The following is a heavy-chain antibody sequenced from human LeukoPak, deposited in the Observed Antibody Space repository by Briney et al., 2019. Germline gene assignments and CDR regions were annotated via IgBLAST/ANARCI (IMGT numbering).Heavy chain of an antibody. CDR2: GHYTGST. CDR3: ARRGVEGGYSYGKHFDY. D-gene: IGHD5-18*01. CDR1: GDSISSYY. J-gene: IGHJ4*02. Sequence: SETLSLTCTVSGDSISSYYWNWIRQPPGKGLEWIGYGHYTGSTNYNPSLKSRVTFSVDTSKNQFSLKLNSVTAADTAVYYCARRGVEGGYSYGKHFDYWGQGTLVTVSS. V-gene: IGHV4-59*08.